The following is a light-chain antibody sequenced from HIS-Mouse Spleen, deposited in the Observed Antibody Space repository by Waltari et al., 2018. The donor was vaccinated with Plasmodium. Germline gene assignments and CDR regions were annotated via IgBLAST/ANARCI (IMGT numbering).Light chain of an antibody. J-gene: IGLJ3*02. CDR2: EDS. V-gene: IGLV3-10*01. Sequence: SYDLSQQPPVLVPPGQTSRITCPADACPNKSPDLYQQKSRQAPVLVIYEDSKRPSGIPERCSGSSSGTMATVTISGAQVEDEADYYCYSTDSSGNHRVFGGGTKLTVL. CDR1: ACPNKS. CDR3: YSTDSSGNHRV.